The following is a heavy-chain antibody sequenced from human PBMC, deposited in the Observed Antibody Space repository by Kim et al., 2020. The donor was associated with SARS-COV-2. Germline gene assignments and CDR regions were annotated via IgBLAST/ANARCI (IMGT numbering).Heavy chain of an antibody. CDR3: ARDAGGSFDY. Sequence: GGSLRLSCAASGFTFTNYWMYWVRQATGKGLVWVSRIDNDGSSTIYADSVKGRFTISRDNAKNTLYVQMNSLRVEDTAVYYCARDAGGSFDYWGQGTLVTVSS. V-gene: IGHV3-74*01. CDR1: GFTFTNYW. CDR2: IDNDGSST. J-gene: IGHJ4*02. D-gene: IGHD5-12*01.